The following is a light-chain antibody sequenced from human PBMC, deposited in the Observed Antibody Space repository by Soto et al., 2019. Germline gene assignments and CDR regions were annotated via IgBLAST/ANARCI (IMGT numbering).Light chain of an antibody. V-gene: IGKV4-1*01. CDR3: HQYYSIPYT. J-gene: IGKJ2*01. CDR2: WAS. CDR1: HSLFDSSYKKTY. Sequence: DLLLTQSPDSLAVSLGERATINCRSSHSLFDSSYKKTYLAWYQQRPGQPPKLLIYWASTRQSGVPDRFSCGGSATDFTLTISRLQAEDVDIYYCHQYYSIPYTFGQGTKVDIK.